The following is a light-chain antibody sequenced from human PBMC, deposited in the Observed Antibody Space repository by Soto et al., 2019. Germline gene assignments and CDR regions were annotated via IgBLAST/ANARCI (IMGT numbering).Light chain of an antibody. CDR2: QDS. Sequence: SSELTQPPSVSVSPGQTASITCSGDKLGDKYACWYQQKPGQSPVLVIYQDSKRPSGIPERFSGSNSGNTATLTISGTQAMDEADYYCQAWDSSTAHAVFGGGTQLTVL. V-gene: IGLV3-1*01. CDR1: KLGDKY. J-gene: IGLJ7*01. CDR3: QAWDSSTAHAV.